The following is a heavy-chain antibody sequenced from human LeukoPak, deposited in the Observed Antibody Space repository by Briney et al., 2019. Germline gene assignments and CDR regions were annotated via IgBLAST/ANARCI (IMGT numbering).Heavy chain of an antibody. CDR3: ARGARYYYDTSGSGPRHFDY. D-gene: IGHD3-22*01. V-gene: IGHV4-61*08. J-gene: IGHJ4*02. Sequence: SETLSLTCTVSGGSISSGDYYWSWIRQPPGKGLEWIGYIYYSGSTNYNPSLRSRVTISVDTSKNQVSLKLSSVTAADTAVYYCARGARYYYDTSGSGPRHFDYWGQGTLVAVSS. CDR2: IYYSGST. CDR1: GGSISSGDYY.